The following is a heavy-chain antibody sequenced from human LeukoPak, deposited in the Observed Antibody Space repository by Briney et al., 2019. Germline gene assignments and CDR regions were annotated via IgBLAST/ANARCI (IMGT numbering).Heavy chain of an antibody. CDR1: GGTFSSYA. J-gene: IGHJ5*02. CDR3: ARDPVRCSSTSCYYNWFDP. Sequence: SVKVSCKASGGTFSSYAISWVRQAPGQGLEWMGGIIPIFGTANYAQKFQGRVTITTDESTSTAYMELSSLRSEDTAVYYCARDPVRCSSTSCYYNWFDPWGQGTLVTVSS. V-gene: IGHV1-69*05. CDR2: IIPIFGTA. D-gene: IGHD2-2*01.